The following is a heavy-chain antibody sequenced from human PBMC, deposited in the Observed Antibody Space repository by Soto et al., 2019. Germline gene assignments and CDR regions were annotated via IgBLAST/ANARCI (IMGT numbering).Heavy chain of an antibody. V-gene: IGHV3-11*03. CDR1: GFTFTDLC. CDR3: ARPGGNSYHRYQALDV. J-gene: IGHJ6*02. D-gene: IGHD2-2*01. CDR2: IGYSGDP. Sequence: GGSLRLSCAASGFTFTDLCLSGLRKAPGKGLEWVAHIGYSGDPHHADSVRGRFSISRDNAKDSLYLQMNSLRAEDTGVYYCARPGGNSYHRYQALDVWGPGTTVTVSS.